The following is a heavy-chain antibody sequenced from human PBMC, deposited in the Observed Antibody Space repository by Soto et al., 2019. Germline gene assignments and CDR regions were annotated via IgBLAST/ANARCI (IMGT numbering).Heavy chain of an antibody. Sequence: SETLSLTCIVSGGSVYSNGHYWGWIRQPPGKGLEWIGSIDNNGVTNYNSSLKSRVTISRDTSKNQFSLRLTSVTAADTAVYYCGKILVGATGHTDADSWGPGTLVTVSS. D-gene: IGHD2-15*01. CDR1: GGSVYSNGHY. J-gene: IGHJ4*02. CDR3: GKILVGATGHTDADS. CDR2: IDNNGVT. V-gene: IGHV4-39*01.